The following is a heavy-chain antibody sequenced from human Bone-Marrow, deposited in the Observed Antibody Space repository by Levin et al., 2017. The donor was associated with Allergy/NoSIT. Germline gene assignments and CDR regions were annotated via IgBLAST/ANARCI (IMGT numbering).Heavy chain of an antibody. CDR2: ILNDGSSK. CDR1: GFNFSAYG. Sequence: GESLKISCAVSGFNFSAYGFHWVRQAPGKGLEWVAVILNDGSSKYYADSVRGRFTISRDNFKNTLYLQMSSLRPEDTAVYYCSKDQEKLALGYWGQGTLVTVSS. V-gene: IGHV3-30*18. J-gene: IGHJ4*02. CDR3: SKDQEKLALGY.